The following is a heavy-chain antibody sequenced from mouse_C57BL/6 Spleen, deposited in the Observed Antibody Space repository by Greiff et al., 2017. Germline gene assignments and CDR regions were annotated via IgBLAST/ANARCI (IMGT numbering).Heavy chain of an antibody. CDR1: GFSLTNYG. Sequence: VQLQQSGPGLVQPSPSLSITCTVSGFSLTNYGVHWVRQSPGKGLEWLGVIWSGGRTDYNAAFISRLSISKDNSKRQVSFKMNSLQADDTARYYCARNGNWYFDVWGTGTTVTVSS. J-gene: IGHJ1*03. CDR2: IWSGGRT. CDR3: ARNGNWYFDV. V-gene: IGHV2-2*01. D-gene: IGHD1-1*02.